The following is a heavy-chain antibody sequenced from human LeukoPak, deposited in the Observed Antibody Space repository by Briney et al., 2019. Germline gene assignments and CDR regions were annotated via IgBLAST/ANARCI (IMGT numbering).Heavy chain of an antibody. D-gene: IGHD3-22*01. Sequence: GGSLRLPCTVSGFTVSSNSMSWVRQAPGKGLEWVSFIYSGGNTHNSDSVKGRFTISRDNSKNMLYLQMNSLRAEDTAVYYCANGREYYYDSSDLDYWGQGTLVTVSS. CDR3: ANGREYYYDSSDLDY. J-gene: IGHJ4*02. V-gene: IGHV3-53*05. CDR2: IYSGGNT. CDR1: GFTVSSNS.